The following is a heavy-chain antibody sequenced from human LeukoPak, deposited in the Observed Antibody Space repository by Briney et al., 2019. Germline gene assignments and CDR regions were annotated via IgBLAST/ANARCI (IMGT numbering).Heavy chain of an antibody. CDR1: GFTFSSYG. V-gene: IGHV3-30*02. Sequence: GGSLRLSCAASGFTFSSYGMHWVRQAPGKGLEWVAFIRYDGSNKYYAHSVKGRFTISRDKSKNTLYLQMNSLRAEDTAVYYCAKPYSFTLEWLCWGYFDYWGQGTLVTVSS. CDR2: IRYDGSNK. J-gene: IGHJ4*02. D-gene: IGHD3-3*01. CDR3: AKPYSFTLEWLCWGYFDY.